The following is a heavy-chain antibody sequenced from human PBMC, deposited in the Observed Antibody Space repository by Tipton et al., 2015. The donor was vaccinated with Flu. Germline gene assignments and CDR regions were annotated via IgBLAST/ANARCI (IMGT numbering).Heavy chain of an antibody. CDR1: GFTVSSNY. V-gene: IGHV3-53*01. Sequence: GSLRPSCAASGFTVSSNYMSWVRQAPGKGLEWVSVIYSGGSTYYADSVKGRFTISRDNSKNTLYLQMNSLRAEDTAVYYCARGDDSSGYSGYWGQGTLVTVSS. J-gene: IGHJ4*02. D-gene: IGHD3-22*01. CDR2: IYSGGST. CDR3: ARGDDSSGYSGY.